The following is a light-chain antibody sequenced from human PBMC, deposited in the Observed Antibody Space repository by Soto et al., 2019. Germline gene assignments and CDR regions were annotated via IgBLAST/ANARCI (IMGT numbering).Light chain of an antibody. Sequence: QSVLXPPASVSGSPGHSLLISCTGINPDVGAYIYVSWYQQHPGKAPKLMVYDINNRPSVVSNRFSGSKSANTASLTISWLQADDEADYYCVSFTTKSSYVFGTGTKVTVL. CDR1: NPDVGAYIY. CDR3: VSFTTKSSYV. V-gene: IGLV2-14*03. J-gene: IGLJ1*01. CDR2: DIN.